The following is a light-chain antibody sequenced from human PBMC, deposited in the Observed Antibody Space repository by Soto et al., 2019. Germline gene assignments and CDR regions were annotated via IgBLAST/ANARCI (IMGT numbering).Light chain of an antibody. J-gene: IGKJ3*01. CDR1: QSVSNY. CDR3: QQYNKWPLT. V-gene: IGKV3-11*01. CDR2: DAT. Sequence: EIVLTQSPATLSLSPGERATLSCKTSQSVSNYLGWYQQKTGQAPRLLIFDATKRALGTPARFSGSGSGTDFTLTISSLEPEDFAVYYCQQYNKWPLTFGPGTKVDIK.